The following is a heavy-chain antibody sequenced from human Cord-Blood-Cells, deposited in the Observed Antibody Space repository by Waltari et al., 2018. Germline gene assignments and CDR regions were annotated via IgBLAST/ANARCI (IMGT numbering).Heavy chain of an antibody. V-gene: IGHV1-2*04. J-gene: IGHJ3*02. CDR3: ARDTVGYSSGWYAFDI. D-gene: IGHD6-19*01. Sequence: QVQLVQSGAAVKKPGASVKVSCQASGYTFTGYYMPWVRQAPGQGLEWMGWINPNSGGTNYAQKFQGWVTMTRDTSISTAYMELSRLRSDDTAVYYCARDTVGYSSGWYAFDIWGQGTMVTVSS. CDR2: INPNSGGT. CDR1: GYTFTGYY.